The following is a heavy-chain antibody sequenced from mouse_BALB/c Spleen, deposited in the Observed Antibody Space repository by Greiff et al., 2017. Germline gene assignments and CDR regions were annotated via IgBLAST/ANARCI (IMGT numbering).Heavy chain of an antibody. Sequence: VQLQQSGPELVKPGASVKISCKASGYTFTDYNMHWVKQSHGKSLEWIGYIYPYNGGTGYNQKFKSKATLTVDNSSSTAYMELRSLTSEDSAVYYCAEGNYGYLYAMDYWGQGTSVTVSS. V-gene: IGHV1S29*02. J-gene: IGHJ4*01. CDR3: AEGNYGYLYAMDY. D-gene: IGHD1-2*01. CDR2: IYPYNGGT. CDR1: GYTFTDYN.